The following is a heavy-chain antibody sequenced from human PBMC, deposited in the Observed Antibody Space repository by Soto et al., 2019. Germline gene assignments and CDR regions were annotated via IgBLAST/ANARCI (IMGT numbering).Heavy chain of an antibody. Sequence: GGSLRLSYAASAFTFKNHWMHWVRKVPGKGPVWVSRINGDGSLTSYADAVKGRFTISRDNSKNTLYLQMNSLRAEDTAVYYCARGGSASGGYYYYVMDVWGQGTTVTVSS. V-gene: IGHV3-74*01. D-gene: IGHD3-16*01. CDR3: ARGGSASGGYYYYVMDV. CDR2: INGDGSLT. J-gene: IGHJ6*02. CDR1: AFTFKNHW.